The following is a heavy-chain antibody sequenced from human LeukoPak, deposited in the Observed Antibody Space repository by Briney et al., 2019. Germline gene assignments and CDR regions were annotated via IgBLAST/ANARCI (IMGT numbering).Heavy chain of an antibody. V-gene: IGHV3-30*02. D-gene: IGHD3-22*01. J-gene: IGHJ4*02. Sequence: GGSLRLSCAASGFTFSSYGMHWVRQAPGKGLEWVAFIRYDGTNKYYADSVKGRFTISRDNSKNTLYLQMNSLRAEDTAVYYCARAYYYDSSGYYFGYWGQGTLVTVSS. CDR2: IRYDGTNK. CDR1: GFTFSSYG. CDR3: ARAYYYDSSGYYFGY.